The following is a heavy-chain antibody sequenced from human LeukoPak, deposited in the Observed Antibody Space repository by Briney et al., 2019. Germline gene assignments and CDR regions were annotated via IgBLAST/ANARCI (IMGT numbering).Heavy chain of an antibody. Sequence: SETLSLTCTVSNGSIGSYYWTWIRQPAGKGLEWIGRIHRTGSTNYNPSLTSRVIMSVDTSKNQFSLRLTSLTAADTAVYYCAREQWPAHWFDPWGQGTLVTVSS. CDR3: AREQWPAHWFDP. D-gene: IGHD6-19*01. V-gene: IGHV4-4*07. CDR2: IHRTGST. CDR1: NGSIGSYY. J-gene: IGHJ5*02.